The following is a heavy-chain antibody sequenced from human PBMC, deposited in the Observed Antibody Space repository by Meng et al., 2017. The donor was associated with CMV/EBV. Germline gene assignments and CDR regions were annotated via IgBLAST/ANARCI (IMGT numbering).Heavy chain of an antibody. CDR1: GFTFSSYS. CDR2: ISSSSSYI. CDR3: ARTVGSSTTHPGGYYYYYGMDV. J-gene: IGHJ6*02. Sequence: GESLKISCAASGFTFSSYSMNWVRQAPGKGLEWVSSISSSSSYIYYADSVKGRFTISRDNAKNSLYLQMNSLRAEDTAVYYCARTVGSSTTHPGGYYYYYGMDVWGQGTTVTVSS. D-gene: IGHD2-2*01. V-gene: IGHV3-21*01.